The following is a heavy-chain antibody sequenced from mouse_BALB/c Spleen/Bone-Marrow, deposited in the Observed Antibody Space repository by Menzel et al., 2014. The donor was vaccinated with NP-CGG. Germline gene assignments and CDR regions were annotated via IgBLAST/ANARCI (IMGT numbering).Heavy chain of an antibody. CDR2: IWAGGST. V-gene: IGHV2-9*02. Sequence: QVQLKQSGPGLVAPSQSLSITCTVSGFSLTSYGVHWVRQPPGKGLEWLEVIWAGGSTNYNSALMSRLSISKDNSKSQVFLKMNSLQTDDTAMYYCAREGGYYYGSRVAWFAYWVQGTLVTVSA. CDR3: AREGGYYYGSRVAWFAY. J-gene: IGHJ3*01. D-gene: IGHD1-1*01. CDR1: GFSLTSYG.